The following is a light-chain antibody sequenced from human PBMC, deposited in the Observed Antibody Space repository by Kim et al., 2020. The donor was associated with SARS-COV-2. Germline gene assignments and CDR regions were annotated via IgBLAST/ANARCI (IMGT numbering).Light chain of an antibody. V-gene: IGLV10-54*04. CDR1: NDNLGNEW. Sequence: QNARVTCAGNNDNLGNEWVFWLQQHQGHPPKLVSYRNNKRPSGISERFSASRSGDTASLTITGLQPEDEADYYCTAWDHNLSAHVFGGGTQLTVL. CDR2: RNN. J-gene: IGLJ2*01. CDR3: TAWDHNLSAHV.